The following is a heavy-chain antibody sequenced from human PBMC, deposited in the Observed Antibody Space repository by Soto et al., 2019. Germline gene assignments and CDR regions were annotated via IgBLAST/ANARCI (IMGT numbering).Heavy chain of an antibody. J-gene: IGHJ2*01. CDR3: TTWYRGGFDL. D-gene: IGHD6-13*01. CDR1: SVSNAW. CDR2: IKSRADGGTT. V-gene: IGHV3-15*07. Sequence: SVSNAWMNWVRQNPGKGLEWVGRIKSRADGGTTDYAAPVKGRFTISRDDSKNTLYLQVNSLKTEDTAVYYCTTWYRGGFDLWGRGTLVTVSS.